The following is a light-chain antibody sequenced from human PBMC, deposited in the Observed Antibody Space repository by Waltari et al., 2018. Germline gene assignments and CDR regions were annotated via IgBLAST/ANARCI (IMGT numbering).Light chain of an antibody. Sequence: SYELTQPPSVSVSPGQTARITCSGDALPKQYAYWYQQKPGQAPVWVIYKYSERPSGIPERSSGSSSGTTVTLTISGVQAEDEADYYCQSADSSGTYPWVFGTGTKVTVL. CDR1: ALPKQY. J-gene: IGLJ1*01. CDR3: QSADSSGTYPWV. CDR2: KYS. V-gene: IGLV3-25*03.